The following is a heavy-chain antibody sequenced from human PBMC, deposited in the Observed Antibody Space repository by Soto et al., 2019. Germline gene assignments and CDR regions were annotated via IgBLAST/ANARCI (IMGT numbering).Heavy chain of an antibody. J-gene: IGHJ4*02. D-gene: IGHD3-22*01. V-gene: IGHV1-24*01. Sequence: GASVKVSCKVSRYTLTELSMHWVRQAPGKGLEWMGGFDPEDGETIYAQKFQGRVTMTEDTSTDTAYMELSSLRSEDTAVYYCATDLDMIVVVTDHNAWGQGTLVTVSS. CDR2: FDPEDGET. CDR1: RYTLTELS. CDR3: ATDLDMIVVVTDHNA.